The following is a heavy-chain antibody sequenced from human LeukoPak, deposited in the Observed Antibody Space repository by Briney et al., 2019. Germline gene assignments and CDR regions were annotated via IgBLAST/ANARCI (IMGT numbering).Heavy chain of an antibody. CDR3: TGDSGNSDFDY. CDR1: GFTFNTYA. J-gene: IGHJ4*02. V-gene: IGHV3-30*04. D-gene: IGHD6-19*01. CDR2: ISYDATNK. Sequence: GGSLRLSCAASGFTFNTYAIHWVRQAPGKGLEWVAGISYDATNKFYVDSVKGRFTISRDNSKNTLYLQMNSLRAEDTAVYYCTGDSGNSDFDYWGQGALVTVSS.